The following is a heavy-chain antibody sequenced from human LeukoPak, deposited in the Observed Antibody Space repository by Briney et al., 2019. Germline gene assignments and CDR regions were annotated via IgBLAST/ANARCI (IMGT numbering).Heavy chain of an antibody. D-gene: IGHD3-3*01. CDR3: ARDEDGRTIFGVVIWGPYYYYGMDV. CDR1: GYTFTSYG. Sequence: ASVKVSCKASGYTFTSYGVSWVRQAPGQGLEWMGWISAHNGNTNYAQKLQGRVTMTTDTSTSTAYMELRSLRSDDTAVYYCARDEDGRTIFGVVIWGPYYYYGMDVWGQGTTVTVSS. J-gene: IGHJ6*02. V-gene: IGHV1-18*01. CDR2: ISAHNGNT.